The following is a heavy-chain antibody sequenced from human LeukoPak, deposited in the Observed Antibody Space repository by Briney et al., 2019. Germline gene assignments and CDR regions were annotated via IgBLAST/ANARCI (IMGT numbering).Heavy chain of an antibody. V-gene: IGHV4-39*07. J-gene: IGHJ6*03. Sequence: SETLSLTCTVSGGSISSYYWGWIRQPPGKGLEWIGSIYHSGSTYYNPSLKSRVTISVDTSKNQFSLKLSSVTAADTAVYYCARIDGDFWSGYSYYYYMDVWGKGTTVTVSS. CDR2: IYHSGST. CDR3: ARIDGDFWSGYSYYYYMDV. D-gene: IGHD3-3*01. CDR1: GGSISSYY.